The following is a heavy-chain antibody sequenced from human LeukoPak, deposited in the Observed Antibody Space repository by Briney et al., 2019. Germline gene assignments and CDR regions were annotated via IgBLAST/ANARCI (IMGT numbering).Heavy chain of an antibody. Sequence: SETLSLICTVSGGSITHYYWGWIRQPPGKGLEWIGYIYYSGSTNYNPSLKTRVTISVDTSKNQFSLKLSSVTAADTAVYYCARHWETSSWYVDYWGQGTLVTVSS. V-gene: IGHV4-59*08. D-gene: IGHD6-13*01. CDR1: GGSITHYY. J-gene: IGHJ4*02. CDR2: IYYSGST. CDR3: ARHWETSSWYVDY.